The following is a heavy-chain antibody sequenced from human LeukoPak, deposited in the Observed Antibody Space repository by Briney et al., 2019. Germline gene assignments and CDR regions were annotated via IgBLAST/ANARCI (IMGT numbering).Heavy chain of an antibody. D-gene: IGHD6-13*01. CDR1: GYSFTSYW. CDR3: ARSHWQQLLHNWFDP. CDR2: IYPGDSDT. V-gene: IGHV5-51*01. Sequence: PGESLKISCKGSGYSFTSYWIGWVRRMPGKGLEWMGIIYPGDSDTRYSPSFQGQVTISADKSISTAYLQWSSLKASDTAMYYCARSHWQQLLHNWFDPWGQGTLVTVSS. J-gene: IGHJ5*02.